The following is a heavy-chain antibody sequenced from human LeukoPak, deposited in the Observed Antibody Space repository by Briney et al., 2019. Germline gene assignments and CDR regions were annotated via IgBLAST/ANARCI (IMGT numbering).Heavy chain of an antibody. V-gene: IGHV4-34*01. CDR1: GGSFSGYY. CDR3: ARGRLRYLDWLLSSDFDY. Sequence: SETLSLTCAVYGGSFSGYYWSWIRQPPGKGLEWIGEINHSGSTNYNPSLKSRVTISVDTSKNQFSLKLSSVTAADTAVYYCARGRLRYLDWLLSSDFDYWGQGTMVTV. D-gene: IGHD3-9*01. J-gene: IGHJ4*02. CDR2: INHSGST.